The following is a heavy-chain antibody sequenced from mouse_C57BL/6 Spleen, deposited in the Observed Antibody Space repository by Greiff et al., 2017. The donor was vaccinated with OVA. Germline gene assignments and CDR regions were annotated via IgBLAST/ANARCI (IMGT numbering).Heavy chain of an antibody. J-gene: IGHJ2*01. D-gene: IGHD1-1*01. CDR3: ARGDYYGSSSRDYFDY. CDR1: GYTFTSYW. V-gene: IGHV1-52*01. CDR2: IDPSDSET. Sequence: QVQLQQPGAELVRPGSSVKLSCKASGYTFTSYWMHWVKQRPIQGLEWIGNIDPSDSETHYNQKFKDKATLTVDKSSSTAYMQLSSLTSEDSAVYYCARGDYYGSSSRDYFDYWAQGTTLTVSS.